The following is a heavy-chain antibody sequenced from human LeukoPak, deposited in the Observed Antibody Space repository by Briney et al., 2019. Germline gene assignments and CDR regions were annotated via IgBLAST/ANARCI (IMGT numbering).Heavy chain of an antibody. D-gene: IGHD3-22*01. CDR2: ISYDGSNE. CDR3: ARVTSSGYYYYYYGMDV. J-gene: IGHJ6*02. V-gene: IGHV3-30-3*01. Sequence: PGGSLRLSCAASGFTFSSYAMHWVRQAPGKGLEWVAVISYDGSNEYYADSVKGRFTISRDNSKNTLYLQMNSLRAEDTAVYYCARVTSSGYYYYYYGMDVWGQGTTVTVSS. CDR1: GFTFSSYA.